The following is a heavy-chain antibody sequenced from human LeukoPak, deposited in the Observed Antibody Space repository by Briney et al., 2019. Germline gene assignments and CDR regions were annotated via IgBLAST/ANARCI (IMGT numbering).Heavy chain of an antibody. V-gene: IGHV4-59*01. CDR3: AEGVLGSGNYYAPKDDYYYLDV. CDR1: GGSISTYY. D-gene: IGHD3-10*01. J-gene: IGHJ6*03. CDR2: IFYNGKT. Sequence: PSETLSLTCTVSGGSISTYYWTWIRQPPGKGLEWVGYIFYNGKTTYNPSLKSRVTLSVDTSKNQVSLRLSSVTAADTAVYFWAEGVLGSGNYYAPKDDYYYLDVWGTGTTVTVSS.